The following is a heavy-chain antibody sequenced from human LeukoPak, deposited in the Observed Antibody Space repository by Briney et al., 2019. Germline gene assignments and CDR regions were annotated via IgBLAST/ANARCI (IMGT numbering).Heavy chain of an antibody. CDR1: GFTFSTYA. CDR3: ANWIGSSSRDY. CDR2: INSNGDEI. J-gene: IGHJ4*02. V-gene: IGHV3-23*01. D-gene: IGHD6-6*01. Sequence: GGSLRLSCAASGFTFSTYAMTWVRQAPGKGLEWVSGINSNGDEIYYADSVRGRFTISRGNSNNALYLQMDSLRTEDTAVYYCANWIGSSSRDYWGQGTLVTVSS.